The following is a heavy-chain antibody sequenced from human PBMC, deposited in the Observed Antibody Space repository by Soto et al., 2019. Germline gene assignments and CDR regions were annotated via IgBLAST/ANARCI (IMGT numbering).Heavy chain of an antibody. CDR1: GFXXSSYA. V-gene: IGHV3-23*01. CDR2: ISGSGGST. Sequence: EVQLLESGGGLVQPGGSLRLSCAXSGFXXSSYAMSWVRQAPGKGLEWVSAISGSGGSTYYADSVKGRFTISRDNSKNTLYMQMNRLRAEDTXVXXXXXXXXXXXXXXXXXDXWGRGTLVTVSS. CDR3: XXXXXXXXXXXXXXDX. J-gene: IGHJ2*01.